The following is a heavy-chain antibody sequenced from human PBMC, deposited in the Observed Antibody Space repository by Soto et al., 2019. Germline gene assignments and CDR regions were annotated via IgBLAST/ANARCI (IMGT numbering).Heavy chain of an antibody. CDR2: IYWDDDK. J-gene: IGHJ5*02. CDR1: GFSLSTSGVG. V-gene: IGHV2-5*02. Sequence: ESGPTLVDPTQTLTVTCTFSGFSLSTSGVGVGWIRQPPGNALEWLARIYWDDDKRYSPSLKSRLTITKDTSKNQVVLTMTNMDPVDTATYYCAHRRGLWFENWFDHWGQGTLVTVSS. D-gene: IGHD3-10*01. CDR3: AHRRGLWFENWFDH.